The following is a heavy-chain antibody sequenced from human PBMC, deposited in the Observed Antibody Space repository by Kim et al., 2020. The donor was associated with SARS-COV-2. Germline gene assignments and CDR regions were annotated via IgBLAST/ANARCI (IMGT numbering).Heavy chain of an antibody. J-gene: IGHJ4*02. Sequence: GGSLRLSCAASGFTFRTFGMGWVRQAPGKGLEWVSGIGDSHGPTMYADSVKGRFTISRDNSKNTVFLQMSSLRAEDTAVYYCVKRYDTLWILENWGQGT. V-gene: IGHV3-23*01. CDR2: IGDSHGPT. CDR1: GFTFRTFG. CDR3: VKRYDTLWILEN. D-gene: IGHD3-22*01.